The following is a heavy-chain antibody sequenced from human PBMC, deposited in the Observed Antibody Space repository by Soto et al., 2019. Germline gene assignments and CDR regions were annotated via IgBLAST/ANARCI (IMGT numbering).Heavy chain of an antibody. D-gene: IGHD3-10*01. J-gene: IGHJ5*02. CDR2: IWYDGSNK. Sequence: GGSLRLSCAASGFTFSSYGMHWVRQAPGKGLEWVAVIWYDGSNKYYADSVKGRFTISRDNSKNTLYLQMNSLGAEDTAVYYCARDRGITMVRGVKNWFDPWGQGTLVTVSS. V-gene: IGHV3-33*01. CDR1: GFTFSSYG. CDR3: ARDRGITMVRGVKNWFDP.